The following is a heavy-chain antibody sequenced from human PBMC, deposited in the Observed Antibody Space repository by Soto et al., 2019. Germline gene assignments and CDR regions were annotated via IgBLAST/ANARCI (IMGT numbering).Heavy chain of an antibody. CDR3: AKLAPELSTSPRYFDD. J-gene: IGHJ4*03. CDR1: GLIFRIYD. Sequence: GGSLRLSCATSGLIFRIYDMSWVRQAPGKGLEWVSGISPTGGTTYYADSAKGRFTISRDNSGHTLFLTLKSLGVDDTAIYYCAKLAPELSTSPRYFDDWGQGALVTASS. D-gene: IGHD1-7*01. CDR2: ISPTGGTT. V-gene: IGHV3-23*01.